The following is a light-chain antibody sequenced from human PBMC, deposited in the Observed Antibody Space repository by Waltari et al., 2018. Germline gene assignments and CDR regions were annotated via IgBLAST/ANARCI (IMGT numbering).Light chain of an antibody. Sequence: QSALTQPPSVSGSPGQSVTISCTGTSSDVGAYNYVSWYQQHPGKAPKIMIYDVSKRPSGVPDRFSGSKSGNTASLTISWLQGEDEADYYCCSYAGSYTYVFGTGTKVTVL. J-gene: IGLJ1*01. V-gene: IGLV2-11*01. CDR3: CSYAGSYTYV. CDR1: SSDVGAYNY. CDR2: DVS.